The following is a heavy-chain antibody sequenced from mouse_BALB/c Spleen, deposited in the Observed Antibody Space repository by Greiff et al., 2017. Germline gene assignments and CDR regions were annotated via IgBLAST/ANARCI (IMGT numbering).Heavy chain of an antibody. CDR3: ARDLSYGSHWYVDV. CDR2: IRNKANGYTT. V-gene: IGHV7-3*02. D-gene: IGHD1-2*01. J-gene: IGHJ1*01. CDR1: GFTFTDYY. Sequence: EVKLVESGGGLVQPGGSLRLSCASSGFTFTDYYMSWVRQPPGKALEWLGFIRNKANGYTTEYSVSVKGRFTISRDNSQSILYLQMNTLRAEDSATYYCARDLSYGSHWYVDVWGEGTTVTVSS.